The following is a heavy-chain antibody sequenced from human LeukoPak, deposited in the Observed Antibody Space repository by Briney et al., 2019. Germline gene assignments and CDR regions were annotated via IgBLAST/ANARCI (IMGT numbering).Heavy chain of an antibody. CDR2: IFYSGST. CDR1: GGSISRYY. J-gene: IGHJ4*02. Sequence: PSETLSLTCTGSGGSISRYYWSWIRQPPGKGLEWIGYIFYSGSTNYNPSLKSRVTISVDTSKNQFSLKLSSVTAADTAVYYCARGIRWERRFDYWGQGTLVTVSS. CDR3: ARGIRWERRFDY. D-gene: IGHD1-26*01. V-gene: IGHV4-59*12.